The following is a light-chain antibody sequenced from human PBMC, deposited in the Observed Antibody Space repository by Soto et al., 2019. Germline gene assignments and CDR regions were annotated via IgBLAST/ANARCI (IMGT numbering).Light chain of an antibody. CDR1: SSDVGSYNL. J-gene: IGLJ2*01. CDR2: EGR. V-gene: IGLV2-23*01. CDR3: CSYAGSVV. Sequence: QSALTQPASVSGSPGQSITISCTGTSSDVGSYNLVSWYQQHPGKAPKLMIYEGRKRPSGVSNRFSGSKSGNTASLTISGLQAEDEADYYCCSYAGSVVFGGGTKLIVL.